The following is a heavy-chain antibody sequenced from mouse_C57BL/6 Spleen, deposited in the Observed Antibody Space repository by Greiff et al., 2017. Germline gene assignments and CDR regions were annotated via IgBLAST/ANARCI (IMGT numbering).Heavy chain of an antibody. D-gene: IGHD1-1*01. CDR2: INPSNGGT. Sequence: QVQLQQPGTELVKPGASVKLSCKASGYTFTSYWMHWVKQRPGQGLEWIGNINPSNGGTNYNEKFKSKATLTVDKSSSTAYMQLSSLTSEDSAVYYCARTWGDYYYGSSYAMDYWGQGTSVTVSS. V-gene: IGHV1-53*01. J-gene: IGHJ4*01. CDR1: GYTFTSYW. CDR3: ARTWGDYYYGSSYAMDY.